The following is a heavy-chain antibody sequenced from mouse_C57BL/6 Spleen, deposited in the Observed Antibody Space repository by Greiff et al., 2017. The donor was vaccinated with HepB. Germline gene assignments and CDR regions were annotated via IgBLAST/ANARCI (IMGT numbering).Heavy chain of an antibody. CDR1: GYTFTSYT. Sequence: QVQLQQSGAELARPGASVKMSCKASGYTFTSYTMHWVKQRPGQGLEWIGYINPSSGYTKYNQKFKDKATLTADKSSSTAYMQLSSLTSEDSAVYYCAGLRRGDYYAMDYWGQGTSVTVSS. V-gene: IGHV1-4*01. CDR3: AGLRRGDYYAMDY. J-gene: IGHJ4*01. D-gene: IGHD2-4*01. CDR2: INPSSGYT.